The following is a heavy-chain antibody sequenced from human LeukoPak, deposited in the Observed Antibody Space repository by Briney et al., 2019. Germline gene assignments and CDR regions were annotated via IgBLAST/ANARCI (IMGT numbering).Heavy chain of an antibody. CDR1: GFTFSSYS. V-gene: IGHV3-21*01. D-gene: IGHD3-3*01. CDR2: ISSSSSYI. J-gene: IGHJ4*02. Sequence: GGSLRLSCAASGFTFSSYSMNWVRQAPGKGLEWVSSISSSSSYIYYADSVKGRFTISRDNAKNSLYLQMNSLRAEDTAVYYCARGGSVVLRFLEWLLQPFDCWGQGTLVTVSS. CDR3: ARGGSVVLRFLEWLLQPFDC.